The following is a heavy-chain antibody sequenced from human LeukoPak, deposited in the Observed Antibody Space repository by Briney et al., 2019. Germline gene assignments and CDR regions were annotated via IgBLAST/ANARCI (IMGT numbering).Heavy chain of an antibody. Sequence: GASVKVSRKASGYTFTSYDINWVRQATGQGLEWMGWMNPNSGNTGYAQKFQGRVTITRNTSISTAYMELSSLRSEDTAVYYCARGRGKLELYYSDYWGQGTLVTVSS. D-gene: IGHD1-7*01. CDR1: GYTFTSYD. CDR2: MNPNSGNT. V-gene: IGHV1-8*03. CDR3: ARGRGKLELYYSDY. J-gene: IGHJ4*02.